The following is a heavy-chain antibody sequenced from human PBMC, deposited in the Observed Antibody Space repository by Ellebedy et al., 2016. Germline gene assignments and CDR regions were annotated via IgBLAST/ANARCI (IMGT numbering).Heavy chain of an antibody. D-gene: IGHD3/OR15-3a*01. CDR3: ARDRRAYTFGLLGFFFDY. V-gene: IGHV3-23*01. CDR2: ISGIGGST. CDR1: GFTFGDYA. J-gene: IGHJ4*02. Sequence: GESLKISCTASGFTFGDYAMSWFRQAPGKGLEWVSGISGIGGSTYYADSVKGRFTISRDNSKDTLYLQMNSLRIEDTAVYFCARDRRAYTFGLLGFFFDYWGQGALVTVSS.